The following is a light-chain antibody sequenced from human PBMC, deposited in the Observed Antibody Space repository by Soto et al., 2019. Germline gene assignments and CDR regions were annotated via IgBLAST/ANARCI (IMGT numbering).Light chain of an antibody. J-gene: IGKJ2*01. CDR3: QQFINSPYMYI. CDR1: QDVGTNY. Sequence: EIVLTQSPGTLSLSPGEGATLSCRSSQDVGTNYLAWYQQKPGQAPRILIFGASSRASGVPGRFSGSGSGTDFTLTISSLEPEDSAVYYCQQFINSPYMYIFGQGTKLEI. V-gene: IGKV3-20*01. CDR2: GAS.